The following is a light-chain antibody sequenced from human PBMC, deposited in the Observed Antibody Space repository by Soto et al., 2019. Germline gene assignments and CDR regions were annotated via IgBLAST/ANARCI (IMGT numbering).Light chain of an antibody. CDR3: CSYAGSSTFL. CDR1: SSDVGSYNL. J-gene: IGLJ2*01. Sequence: QSALTQPASVSGPPGQSITISCTGTSSDVGSYNLVSWYQHHPGKAPKLMIYEGSKRPSGVSDRFSGSRSAITASLTISGLQAEDEADYYCCSYAGSSTFLFGGGTKLTVL. V-gene: IGLV2-23*03. CDR2: EGS.